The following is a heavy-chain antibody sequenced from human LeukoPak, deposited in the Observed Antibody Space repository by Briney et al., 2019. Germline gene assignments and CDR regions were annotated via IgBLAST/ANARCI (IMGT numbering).Heavy chain of an antibody. CDR3: ASGLVATIKDYYYGMDV. CDR2: INPNSGGT. Sequence: ASVKVSCKASGYTFTGYYMHWVRQAPGQGLEWMGRINPNSGGTNYAQKFQGRVTMTRDTSISTAYMELSRLSSDDTAVYYCASGLVATIKDYYYGMDVWGQGTTVTVSS. D-gene: IGHD5-12*01. CDR1: GYTFTGYY. V-gene: IGHV1-2*06. J-gene: IGHJ6*02.